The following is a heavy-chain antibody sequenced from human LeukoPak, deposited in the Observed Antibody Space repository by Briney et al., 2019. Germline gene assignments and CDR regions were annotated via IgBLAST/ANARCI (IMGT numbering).Heavy chain of an antibody. D-gene: IGHD3-3*01. CDR3: AKLKCDFSSPFDY. J-gene: IGHJ4*02. V-gene: IGHV3-23*01. CDR1: GFTFSSYA. CDR2: ISGSGDTT. Sequence: PGGSLRLSCAASGFTFSSYAMSWVRHAQGKGLEWVSTISGSGDTTYYAYSVKGRFTISRDNSKNTLYLQMDGLRAEDTAVYYCAKLKCDFSSPFDYWGQGTLVSVSS.